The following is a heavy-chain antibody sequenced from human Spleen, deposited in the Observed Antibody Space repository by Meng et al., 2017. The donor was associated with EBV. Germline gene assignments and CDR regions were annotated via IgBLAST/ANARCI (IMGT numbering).Heavy chain of an antibody. Sequence: QGQLVQSGSKFKKPWTSVKVFCKASGLRFTYDAMNWVRQAPGQGLEWMGWINTKTENPMYAQGFIRRFVFSLDTSVSTAYLQLNALKAEDTAVYYCARERELSVDYWGQGTLVTVSS. J-gene: IGHJ4*02. CDR1: GLRFTYDA. D-gene: IGHD1-26*01. CDR3: ARERELSVDY. V-gene: IGHV7-4-1*02. CDR2: INTKTENP.